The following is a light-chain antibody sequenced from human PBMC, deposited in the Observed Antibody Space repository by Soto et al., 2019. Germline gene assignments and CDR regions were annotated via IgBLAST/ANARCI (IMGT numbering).Light chain of an antibody. CDR3: ETWDSNTRV. V-gene: IGLV4-60*02. CDR2: LEGSGSY. J-gene: IGLJ2*01. CDR1: SGHSSYI. Sequence: QLVLTQSSSASASLGSSVKLTCTLSSGHSSYIIAWHHQQPGKAPRYLMKLEGSGSYNKGNGVPDRFSGSSSGADRYLTISNLQFEDEANYYCETWDSNTRVFGGGTQLTVL.